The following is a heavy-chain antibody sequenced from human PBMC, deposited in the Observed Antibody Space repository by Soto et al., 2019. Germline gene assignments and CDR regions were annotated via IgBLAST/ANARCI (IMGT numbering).Heavy chain of an antibody. CDR3: SRVGLSYRLGSGFDP. D-gene: IGHD3-16*01. J-gene: IGHJ5*02. CDR1: GFRFRDFA. Sequence: PGGSLRLSCAASGFRFRDFAMHWVRQAPGKGLEWVASISHDETQRYNTDSVEGRFTISRDLSKNTLFLQMNSLRPDDTAVYYCSRVGLSYRLGSGFDPWGQGTLVTVSS. CDR2: ISHDETQR. V-gene: IGHV3-30-3*01.